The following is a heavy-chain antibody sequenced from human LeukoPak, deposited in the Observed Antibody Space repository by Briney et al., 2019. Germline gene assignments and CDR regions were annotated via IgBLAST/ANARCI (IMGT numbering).Heavy chain of an antibody. V-gene: IGHV5-10-1*01. CDR3: VRRGNGYSDAFDI. CDR1: GYSFTSYW. J-gene: IGHJ3*02. Sequence: GESLKISCEGSGYSFTSYWISWVRQMPGRGLEWMGRIDPTDSYTNYSPSFQGHVTISADKSISTAYLQWSSLKASDTAMYYCVRRGNGYSDAFDIWGQGTMVTVSS. CDR2: IDPTDSYT. D-gene: IGHD3-22*01.